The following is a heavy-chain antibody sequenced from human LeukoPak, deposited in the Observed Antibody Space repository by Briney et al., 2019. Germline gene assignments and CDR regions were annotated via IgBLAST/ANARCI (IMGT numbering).Heavy chain of an antibody. Sequence: SSVPVSCKASGGTFSCYAISWVRQPRGRGVEGMGRIIPIFGTANYAQKYQGRVTSTTDESTSTAYMELSSLRSEDTAVYYCARDATVEAVAGGFEYWGQGTLVTVSS. CDR1: GGTFSCYA. D-gene: IGHD6-19*01. V-gene: IGHV1-69*05. CDR3: ARDATVEAVAGGFEY. J-gene: IGHJ4*02. CDR2: IIPIFGTA.